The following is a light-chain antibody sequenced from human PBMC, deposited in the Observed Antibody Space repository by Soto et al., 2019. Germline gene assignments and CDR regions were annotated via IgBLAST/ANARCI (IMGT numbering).Light chain of an antibody. V-gene: IGKV3-11*01. CDR3: QQRRNWPIT. CDR1: QRVSSY. CDR2: DAS. Sequence: EIVLTQSPVTLSLSPGERATLSCRASQRVSSYLAWYQQKPGQAPRLLIYDASNRATGIPARFSGSGSGTDFTLTISSLEPEDFAVYYCQQRRNWPITFGQGTRLEIK. J-gene: IGKJ5*01.